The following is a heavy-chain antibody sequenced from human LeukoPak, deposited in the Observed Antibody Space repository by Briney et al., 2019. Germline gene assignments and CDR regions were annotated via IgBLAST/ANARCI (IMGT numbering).Heavy chain of an antibody. J-gene: IGHJ4*02. CDR1: GFTFSSYA. CDR2: ISGSGGST. D-gene: IGHD3-22*01. Sequence: GGSLRLSCAASGFTFSSYAMSWVRQAPGKGLEWVSAISGSGGSTYYADSVKGRFTISRDNSKNTLYLQMNSLRPEDMAVYYCAKFSDSTGYYPGYFDYWGQGTLVTVSS. V-gene: IGHV3-23*01. CDR3: AKFSDSTGYYPGYFDY.